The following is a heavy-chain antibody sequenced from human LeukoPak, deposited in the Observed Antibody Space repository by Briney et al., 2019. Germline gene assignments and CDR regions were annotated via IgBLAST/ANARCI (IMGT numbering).Heavy chain of an antibody. Sequence: SETLSLTCTVSGGSISSYYWSWIRQPPGKGLEWIGYIYYSGSTDYNPSLKSRVTISVDTSKNQFSLKLSSVTAADTAVYYCARGGRYYDILTGYSPGAFDIWGQGTMVTVSS. V-gene: IGHV4-59*01. CDR1: GGSISSYY. CDR2: IYYSGST. J-gene: IGHJ3*02. D-gene: IGHD3-9*01. CDR3: ARGGRYYDILTGYSPGAFDI.